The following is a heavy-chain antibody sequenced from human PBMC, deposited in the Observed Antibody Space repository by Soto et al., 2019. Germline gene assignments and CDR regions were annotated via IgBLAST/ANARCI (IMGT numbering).Heavy chain of an antibody. CDR3: ASLQLERHGDAFDI. D-gene: IGHD1-1*01. CDR2: INAGNGNT. CDR1: GYTFTSYA. V-gene: IGHV1-3*01. Sequence: ASVKVSCKASGYTFTSYAMHWVRQAPGQRLEWMGWINAGNGNTKYSQKFQGRVTMTRNTSISTAYMELSSLRSEDTAVYYCASLQLERHGDAFDIWGQGTMVTVSS. J-gene: IGHJ3*02.